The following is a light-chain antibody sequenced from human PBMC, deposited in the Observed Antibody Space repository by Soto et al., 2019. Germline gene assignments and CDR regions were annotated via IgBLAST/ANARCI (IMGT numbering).Light chain of an antibody. Sequence: DIQMTKSPSTLSASVADRVTINCRASQSVRSWLAWYQQKPARAPKFLIYDDSSLESGVPSRFSGSGAGTEFTLTISNLQPDDFVTYYCQQYDYYPLTFGGGTKVDIK. CDR1: QSVRSW. J-gene: IGKJ4*01. CDR2: DDS. V-gene: IGKV1-5*01. CDR3: QQYDYYPLT.